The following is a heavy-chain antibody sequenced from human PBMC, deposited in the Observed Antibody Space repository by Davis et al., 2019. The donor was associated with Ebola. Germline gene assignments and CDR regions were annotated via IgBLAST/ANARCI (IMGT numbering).Heavy chain of an antibody. CDR1: VITFSSYA. V-gene: IGHV3-23*01. J-gene: IGHJ6*02. CDR2: ISGSGGST. D-gene: IGHD6-6*01. CDR3: AVGSSRYYYYGMDV. Sequence: GESLKISCTDSVITFSSYAMTWVRQAPGKGLEWVSAISGSGGSTYYADSVKGRFTISRDNSKKTLYLQMNSLRAEDTAVYYCAVGSSRYYYYGMDVWGQGTTVTVSS.